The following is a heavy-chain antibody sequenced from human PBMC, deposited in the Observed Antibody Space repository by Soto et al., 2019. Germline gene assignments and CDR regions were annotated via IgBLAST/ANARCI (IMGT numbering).Heavy chain of an antibody. V-gene: IGHV1-69*06. D-gene: IGHD2-21*01. J-gene: IGHJ6*02. CDR2: ITPFVDTS. CDR3: ASTSYCNGSSCYSRHYYGMDV. Sequence: QVRLVQSGAEVKKPGSSVKVSCKVSGGTFSKYSLSWVRQTPGQGLEWMGGITPFVDTSNYAQRFLGRVTITADKPPNTAFLEVRGLKSGDPALFFCASTSYCNGSSCYSRHYYGMDVWGQGTTVTVSS. CDR1: GGTFSKYS.